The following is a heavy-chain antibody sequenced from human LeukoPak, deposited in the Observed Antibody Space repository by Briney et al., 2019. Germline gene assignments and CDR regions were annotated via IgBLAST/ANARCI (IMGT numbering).Heavy chain of an antibody. D-gene: IGHD3-10*01. Sequence: GESLKISCKGSGYSFSSYWINWVRQMPGKGLEWMGRIDPSDSYTNYNPSFQGHVTISADKSISTAYLQWSSLMASDTSMYYCARHTISDYWGQGTQVTVSS. CDR2: IDPSDSYT. V-gene: IGHV5-10-1*01. CDR3: ARHTISDY. CDR1: GYSFSSYW. J-gene: IGHJ4*02.